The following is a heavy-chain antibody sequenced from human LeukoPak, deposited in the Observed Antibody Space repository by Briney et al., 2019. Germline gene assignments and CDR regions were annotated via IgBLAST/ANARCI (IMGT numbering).Heavy chain of an antibody. V-gene: IGHV4-34*01. CDR3: ARGKGPIRY. CDR1: GGSFSGYY. CDR2: INHSGST. J-gene: IGHJ4*02. Sequence: SETLSLTCAVYGGSFSGYYWSWIRQPPGKGLEWIGEINHSGSTNYNPPLKSRVTISVDTSKNQFSLKLSSGTAADTAVYYCARGKGPIRYWGQGTLVTVHS. D-gene: IGHD3-10*01.